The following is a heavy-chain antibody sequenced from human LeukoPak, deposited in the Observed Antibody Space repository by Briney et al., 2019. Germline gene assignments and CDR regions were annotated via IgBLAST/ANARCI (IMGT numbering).Heavy chain of an antibody. Sequence: GASVKVSCKASGGTFSSYAISWVRQAPGQGLEWMGGIIPIFGTANYAQKFQGRVTITADESTSTAYMELGSLRSEDTAVYYCAREDGGYGDYGISPDAFDIWGQGTMVTVSS. CDR1: GGTFSSYA. D-gene: IGHD4-17*01. CDR3: AREDGGYGDYGISPDAFDI. J-gene: IGHJ3*02. V-gene: IGHV1-69*13. CDR2: IIPIFGTA.